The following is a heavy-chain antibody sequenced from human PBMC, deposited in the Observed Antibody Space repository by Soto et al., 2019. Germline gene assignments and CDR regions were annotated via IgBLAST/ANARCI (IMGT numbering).Heavy chain of an antibody. CDR1: GFAFSDAW. Sequence: PGGSLRLSCAASGFAFSDAWMNWVRQAPGRGLELVGRIKGKIDGGTTDYAAPVKGRFTISRDHSKNTLYLQMNSLKTEDTAVYYCTTNGAVSSLTSFGHWGQGTLVTASS. CDR2: IKGKIDGGTT. V-gene: IGHV3-15*07. CDR3: TTNGAVSSLTSFGH. D-gene: IGHD6-19*01. J-gene: IGHJ4*02.